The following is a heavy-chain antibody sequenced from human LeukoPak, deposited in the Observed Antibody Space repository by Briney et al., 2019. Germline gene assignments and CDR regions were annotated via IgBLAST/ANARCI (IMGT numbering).Heavy chain of an antibody. CDR2: ISGGGGST. V-gene: IGHV3-23*01. CDR1: GFTFSSYS. D-gene: IGHD3-3*01. J-gene: IGHJ5*02. Sequence: GGSLRLSCAASGFTFSSYSMNWVRQAPGKGLAWVSAISGGGGSTSYADSVKGRFTISRDNSKNTLYLQMSSLRAEDTAVYYCAKVILGVNVPHWFDPWGQGTLVTVSS. CDR3: AKVILGVNVPHWFDP.